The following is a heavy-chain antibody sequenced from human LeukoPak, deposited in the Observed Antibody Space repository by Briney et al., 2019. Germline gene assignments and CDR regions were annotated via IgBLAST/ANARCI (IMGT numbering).Heavy chain of an antibody. V-gene: IGHV3-30-3*01. CDR1: GFTLRSYT. CDR3: AREAVPAASNWFDP. D-gene: IGHD2-2*01. Sequence: GGSLRLSCAASGFTLRSYTMNWVRQAPGKGLEWVAVMSYDGSNKFYADSVKGRFTISRDNSKNTLYLQMNSLRTEDTAVYYCAREAVPAASNWFDPWGQGTLVTVSS. J-gene: IGHJ5*02. CDR2: MSYDGSNK.